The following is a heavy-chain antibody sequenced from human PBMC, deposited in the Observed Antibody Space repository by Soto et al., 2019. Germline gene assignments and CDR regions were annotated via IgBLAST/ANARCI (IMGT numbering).Heavy chain of an antibody. V-gene: IGHV3-15*07. Sequence: GSLRLSCAASGFTFSNAWINWVRQAPGKGLEWVGRIKSKTDGGTTDYAAPVKGRFTISRDDSKNTLYLQMNSLKTEDTAVYYCTTPMPLISAQQLVRPPFYYYYGMDVWGQGTTVTVSS. CDR1: GFTFSNAW. J-gene: IGHJ6*02. CDR3: TTPMPLISAQQLVRPPFYYYYGMDV. D-gene: IGHD6-13*01. CDR2: IKSKTDGGTT.